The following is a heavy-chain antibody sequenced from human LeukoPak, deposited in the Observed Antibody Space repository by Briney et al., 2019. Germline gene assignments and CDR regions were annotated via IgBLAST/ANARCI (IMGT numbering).Heavy chain of an antibody. CDR1: GGSISSYY. CDR2: IYTSGGT. Sequence: PSETLSLTCTVSGGSISSYYWSWIRQPAGKGLEWIGRIYTSGGTNYNPSLKSRVTMSVDTAKNQFSLKLSSVTAADTAVYYCARDIAAAGAYYYYYMDVWGKGTTVTVSS. V-gene: IGHV4-4*07. CDR3: ARDIAAAGAYYYYYMDV. J-gene: IGHJ6*03. D-gene: IGHD6-13*01.